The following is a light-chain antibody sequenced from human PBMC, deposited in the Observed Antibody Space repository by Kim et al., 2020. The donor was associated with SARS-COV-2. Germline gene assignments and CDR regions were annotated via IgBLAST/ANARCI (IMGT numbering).Light chain of an antibody. J-gene: IGLJ3*02. Sequence: SYELTQPPSVSVSPGQTASISCSGDDLGDRYVSWYQQRPGQSPVMIIYQDDKRPSGIPERFSGSNSENTATLTISGTQAIDEADYYCQAWDSSVVFGGGT. V-gene: IGLV3-1*01. CDR2: QDD. CDR3: QAWDSSVV. CDR1: DLGDRY.